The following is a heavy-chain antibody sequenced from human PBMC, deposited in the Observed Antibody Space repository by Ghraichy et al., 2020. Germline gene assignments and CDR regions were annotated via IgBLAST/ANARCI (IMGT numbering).Heavy chain of an antibody. CDR1: GYTFTSYA. CDR3: ARDQVDYSFDYYGMDV. Sequence: ASVKVSCKASGYTFTSYAMHWVRQAPGQRLEWMGWINAGNGNTKYSQKFQGRVTITRDTSASTAYMELSSLRSEDTAVYYCARDQVDYSFDYYGMDVWGQGTTVTVSS. V-gene: IGHV1-3*01. CDR2: INAGNGNT. J-gene: IGHJ6*02. D-gene: IGHD2-15*01.